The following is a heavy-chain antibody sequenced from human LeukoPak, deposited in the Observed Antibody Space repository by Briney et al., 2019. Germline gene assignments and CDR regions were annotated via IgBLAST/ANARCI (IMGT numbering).Heavy chain of an antibody. V-gene: IGHV4-30-4*01. J-gene: IGHJ4*02. D-gene: IGHD4-17*01. CDR3: ARQLSNDGDYVGAFDS. Sequence: SETLSLTCTVSGASIISDDSYWSWIRHPPGKGLEWIGNIYYSGSTYYNPSLESRVTISVDTSKNHFSLKLSSVTAADTAVYYCARQLSNDGDYVGAFDSWGQETLVTVSS. CDR1: GASIISDDSY. CDR2: IYYSGST.